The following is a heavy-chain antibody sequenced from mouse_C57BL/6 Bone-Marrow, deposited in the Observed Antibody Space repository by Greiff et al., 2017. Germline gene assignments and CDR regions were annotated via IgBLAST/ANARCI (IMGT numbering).Heavy chain of an antibody. V-gene: IGHV14-4*01. CDR3: TTALSRD. Sequence: EVQLQQSGAELVRPGASVKLSCTASGFNIKDDYMHWVKQRPEQGLEWIGWIDPENGDTEYASKFQGKATITADTSSNTAYLQLSSLPSEDTAVYYCTTALSRDWGQGTTLTVSS. J-gene: IGHJ2*01. CDR1: GFNIKDDY. CDR2: IDPENGDT.